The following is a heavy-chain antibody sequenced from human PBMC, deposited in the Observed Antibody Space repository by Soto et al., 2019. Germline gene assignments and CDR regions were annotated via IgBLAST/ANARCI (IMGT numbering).Heavy chain of an antibody. Sequence: SETLSLTCAVYGGSFSGYYWSWIRQPPGKGLEWIGEINHSGSTNYNPSLKSRVTISVDTSKNQFPLKLSSVTAADTAVYYCARTVNPAWFDPWGQGTLVTVSS. D-gene: IGHD4-17*01. CDR1: GGSFSGYY. J-gene: IGHJ5*02. CDR3: ARTVNPAWFDP. V-gene: IGHV4-34*01. CDR2: INHSGST.